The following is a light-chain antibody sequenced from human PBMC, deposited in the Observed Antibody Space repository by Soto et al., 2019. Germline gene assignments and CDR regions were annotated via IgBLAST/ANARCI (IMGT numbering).Light chain of an antibody. CDR3: SSYVGSNFHVL. J-gene: IGLJ2*01. V-gene: IGLV2-8*01. Sequence: QSVLTQPPSASGSPGQSVTISCTGTTSDVGGYNYVSWYQQHPGKAPKLLVYDVDKRPSGVPDRFSGSKSGNTASLTVSGLQAEYEADYYCSSYVGSNFHVLFGGGTKLTVL. CDR1: TSDVGGYNY. CDR2: DVD.